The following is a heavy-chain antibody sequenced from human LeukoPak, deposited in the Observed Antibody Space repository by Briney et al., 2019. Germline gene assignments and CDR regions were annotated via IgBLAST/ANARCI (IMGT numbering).Heavy chain of an antibody. J-gene: IGHJ4*02. CDR3: ASYSSGWYGLDY. V-gene: IGHV4-30-2*01. CDR1: GGSISSGGYY. Sequence: SETLSLTCTVSGGSISSGGYYWSWIRQPPGKGLEWIGYIYHSESTYYNPSLKSRVTISVDRSKNQFSLKLSSVTAADTAVYYCASYSSGWYGLDYWGQGTLVTVSS. D-gene: IGHD6-19*01. CDR2: IYHSEST.